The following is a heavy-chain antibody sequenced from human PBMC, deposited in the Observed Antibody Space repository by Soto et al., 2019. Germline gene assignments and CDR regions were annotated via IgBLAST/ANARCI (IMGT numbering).Heavy chain of an antibody. V-gene: IGHV1-18*01. J-gene: IGHJ4*02. D-gene: IGHD3-10*01. Sequence: GASVKVSCKASGYTFTDNGITWVRQAPGQGLEWMGWISRYNGDTKYAQKLQGRVTMTTDTSTSTAFMELRDLRADDTAVYFCARASTSGNYRHFYWGQGTLVTVSS. CDR1: GYTFTDNG. CDR3: ARASTSGNYRHFY. CDR2: ISRYNGDT.